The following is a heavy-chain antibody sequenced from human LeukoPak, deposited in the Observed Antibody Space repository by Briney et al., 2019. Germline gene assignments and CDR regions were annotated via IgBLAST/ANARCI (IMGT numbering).Heavy chain of an antibody. Sequence: ASVKVSCKTSGYTFTSYDINWVRQATGQGLEWMGWMNPNSGNTGYAQKFKGRLTITRNSSITTAYMELSSLISEDTAVYYCARGDDGDFGDFRFWGQGTLVTVSS. CDR3: ARGDDGDFGDFRF. CDR2: MNPNSGNT. V-gene: IGHV1-8*01. J-gene: IGHJ4*02. CDR1: GYTFTSYD. D-gene: IGHD4-17*01.